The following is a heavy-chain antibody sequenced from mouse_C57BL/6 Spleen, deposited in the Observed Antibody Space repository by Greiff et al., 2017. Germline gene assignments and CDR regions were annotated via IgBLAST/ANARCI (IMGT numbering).Heavy chain of an antibody. J-gene: IGHJ3*01. V-gene: IGHV5-17*01. CDR3: ARESDYDQGLFAY. CDR2: ISSGSSTI. CDR1: GFTFSDYG. Sequence: EVMLVESGGGLVKPGGSLKLSCAASGFTFSDYGMHWVRQAPEKGLEWVAYISSGSSTIYYADTVKGRFTISRDNAKNTLFLQMTSLRSEDTAMYYCARESDYDQGLFAYWGQGTLVTVSA. D-gene: IGHD2-4*01.